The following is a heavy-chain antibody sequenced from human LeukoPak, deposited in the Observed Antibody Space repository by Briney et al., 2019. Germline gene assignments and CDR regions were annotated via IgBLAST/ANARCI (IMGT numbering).Heavy chain of an antibody. CDR3: ARRSGFDY. CDR2: IRYDGTSE. CDR1: GFTFNNYG. V-gene: IGHV3-30*02. Sequence: GGSLRLSCGASGFTFNNYGMLWVRQAPGKGLDWVAFIRYDGTSEYYADSVKGRFTISRDNAKNSLYLQMNSLRAEDTAVYYCARRSGFDYWGQGTLVTVSS. J-gene: IGHJ4*02. D-gene: IGHD2-15*01.